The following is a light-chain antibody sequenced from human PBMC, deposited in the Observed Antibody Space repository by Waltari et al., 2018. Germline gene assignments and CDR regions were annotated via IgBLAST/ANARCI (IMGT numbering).Light chain of an antibody. J-gene: IGLJ2*01. CDR2: DVS. Sequence: QSALTQPASVSGSPGQSIPISCTGTSSDVGAYNYFSWYQQHPGKVPKLIIYDVSHRPSGVSFRFSGSKSDNTASLTISGLQAEDEADYYCISYTTSDTMIFGGGTKLTVL. V-gene: IGLV2-14*03. CDR3: ISYTTSDTMI. CDR1: SSDVGAYNY.